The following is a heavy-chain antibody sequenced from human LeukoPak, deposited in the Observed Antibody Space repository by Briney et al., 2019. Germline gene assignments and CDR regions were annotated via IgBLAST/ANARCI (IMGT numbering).Heavy chain of an antibody. CDR3: AKESSSGSYLDY. D-gene: IGHD1-26*01. V-gene: IGHV3-33*06. CDR1: GFTFSSYG. Sequence: GGSLRLSCAASGFTFSSYGMHWVRQAPGKGLEWVAVIWYDGSNKYYADSVKGRFTISRDNSKNTLYLQMNSLRAEDTAMYYCAKESSSGSYLDYWGQGTLVTVSS. CDR2: IWYDGSNK. J-gene: IGHJ4*02.